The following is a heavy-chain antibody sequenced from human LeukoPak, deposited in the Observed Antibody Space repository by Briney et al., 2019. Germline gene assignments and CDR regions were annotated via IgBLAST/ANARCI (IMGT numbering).Heavy chain of an antibody. CDR1: GFTFSSYA. CDR3: AKDLSSGWYYFDY. D-gene: IGHD6-19*01. CDR2: ISGSGGST. J-gene: IGHJ4*02. Sequence: GGSLRLSCAASGFTFSSYAMSWVRQAPGKGLEWVSAISGSGGSTYYADSVKGRFTISRDNSKNTLYPQMNSLRAEDTVVYYCAKDLSSGWYYFDYWGQGTLVTVSS. V-gene: IGHV3-23*01.